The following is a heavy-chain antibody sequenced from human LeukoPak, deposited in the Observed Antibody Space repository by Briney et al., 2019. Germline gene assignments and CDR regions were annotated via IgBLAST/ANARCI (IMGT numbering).Heavy chain of an antibody. V-gene: IGHV3-13*01. CDR1: GFTFSSYD. Sequence: PGGSLRLSCAASGFTFSSYDMHWVRQATGKGLEWVSAIGTAGDTYYPGSVKGRFTISRENAKNSLYLQMNSLRAEDTAVYYCARALGSTGRYCSGGSCYRNYYYYGMDVWGQGTTVTVSS. D-gene: IGHD2-15*01. J-gene: IGHJ6*02. CDR2: IGTAGDT. CDR3: ARALGSTGRYCSGGSCYRNYYYYGMDV.